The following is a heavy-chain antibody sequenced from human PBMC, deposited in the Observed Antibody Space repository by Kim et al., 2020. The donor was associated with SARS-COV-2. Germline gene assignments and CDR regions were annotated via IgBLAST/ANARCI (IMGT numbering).Heavy chain of an antibody. CDR2: VYYSGRI. Sequence: SETLSLTCSVSGDSMNGHYWTWIRQPPGKGLEWIGYVYYSGRINYNPSIRSRLTISVDTSKNQFSLKLTSVSAADTAVYYCARIPDISGWPFDYWGQGTLVTVSS. CDR1: GDSMNGHY. CDR3: ARIPDISGWPFDY. J-gene: IGHJ4*02. V-gene: IGHV4-59*11. D-gene: IGHD6-19*01.